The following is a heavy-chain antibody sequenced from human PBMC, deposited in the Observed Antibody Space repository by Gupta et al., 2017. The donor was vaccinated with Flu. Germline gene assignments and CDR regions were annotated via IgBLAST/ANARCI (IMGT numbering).Heavy chain of an antibody. CDR1: GFSFNRYG. D-gene: IGHD7-27*01. J-gene: IGHJ4*02. V-gene: IGHV3-30*18. Sequence: QVQLVESGGGVVQPGRSLRLSCTASGFSFNRYGMHWVRQAPGKGLEWVAVISFDGNKKFYVDSVKGRCTISRDNSKNTVYLQMNSLRAEDTAVYYCAKTMPDTNSGFDFWGPGTQVTVSS. CDR3: AKTMPDTNSGFDF. CDR2: ISFDGNKK.